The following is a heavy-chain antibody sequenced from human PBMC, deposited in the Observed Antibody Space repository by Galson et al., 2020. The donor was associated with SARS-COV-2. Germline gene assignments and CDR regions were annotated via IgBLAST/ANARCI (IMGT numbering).Heavy chain of an antibody. J-gene: IGHJ6*02. V-gene: IGHV3-21*01. D-gene: IGHD3-10*02. CDR2: ISSGSDYI. CDR3: AREASWAMFAMDV. Sequence: SLKISCEVSGFPFNSYSMTWVRQAPGKGLEWVSSISSGSDYIYTADSVKGRFTISRDNAKNSLYLQMNSLRAEDTAVYYCAREASWAMFAMDVWGQGTTVTVSS. CDR1: GFPFNSYS.